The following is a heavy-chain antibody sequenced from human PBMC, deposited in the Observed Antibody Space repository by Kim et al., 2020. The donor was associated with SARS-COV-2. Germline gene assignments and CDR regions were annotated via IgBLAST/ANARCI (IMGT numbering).Heavy chain of an antibody. Sequence: GGSRRLSCAASGFTFSNYAMYWVRQAPGKGLEWVALISSDGSKKYYADSVKGRFAVSRDNSKNTLYLQMNSLKSEDTAVFYCARAGGGYSSGWIDYWGQGTLVTVSS. V-gene: IGHV3-30*09. CDR1: GFTFSNYA. D-gene: IGHD6-19*01. J-gene: IGHJ4*02. CDR3: ARAGGGYSSGWIDY. CDR2: ISSDGSKK.